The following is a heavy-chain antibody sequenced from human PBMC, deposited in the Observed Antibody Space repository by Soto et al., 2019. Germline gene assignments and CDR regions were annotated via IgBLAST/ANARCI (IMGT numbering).Heavy chain of an antibody. V-gene: IGHV3-66*01. Sequence: GGSLRLSCAASGFTVSSNYMSWVRQAPGKGLEWVSVIYSGGSTYYADSVKGRFTISRDNSKNTMYLQMNSLRAEDTAVYYCAREGNYGTLDAFDIWGQGTMVTVSS. CDR3: AREGNYGTLDAFDI. D-gene: IGHD4-17*01. J-gene: IGHJ3*02. CDR2: IYSGGST. CDR1: GFTVSSNY.